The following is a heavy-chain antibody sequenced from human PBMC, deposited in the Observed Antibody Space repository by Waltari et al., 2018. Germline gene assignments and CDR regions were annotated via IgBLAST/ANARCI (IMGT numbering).Heavy chain of an antibody. CDR3: AKAEWGSSIYFDS. Sequence: QVQLVKSGGGVVQPGTSLRRARSASGCKVGDEAVHWVRQAPGKGLEWVAAITYNGREKYYADSVKGRFTISRDNSKKTLDLQMNNLRVEDTAMYYCAKAEWGSSIYFDSWGQGTLVTVSS. J-gene: IGHJ4*02. CDR1: GCKVGDEA. CDR2: ITYNGREK. D-gene: IGHD3-16*01. V-gene: IGHV3-30*18.